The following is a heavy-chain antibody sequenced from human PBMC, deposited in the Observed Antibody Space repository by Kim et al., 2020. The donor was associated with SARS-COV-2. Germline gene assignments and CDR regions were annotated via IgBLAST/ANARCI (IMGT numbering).Heavy chain of an antibody. V-gene: IGHV3-30*18. D-gene: IGHD6-13*01. CDR3: AKDRRYSSSWYWGYYGMVV. Sequence: GGSLRLSCAASGFTFSSYGMHWVRQAPGKGLEWVAVISYDGSIKYYADSVKGRFTISRDNSKNTLYLQMNSLRAEDTAVYYCAKDRRYSSSWYWGYYGMVVWGQGTTVTVSS. J-gene: IGHJ6*02. CDR1: GFTFSSYG. CDR2: ISYDGSIK.